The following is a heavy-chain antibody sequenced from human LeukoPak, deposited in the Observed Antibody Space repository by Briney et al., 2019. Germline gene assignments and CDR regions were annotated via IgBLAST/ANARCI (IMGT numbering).Heavy chain of an antibody. CDR2: MNPNSGNT. J-gene: IGHJ4*02. CDR3: ARDHDILTGYMD. Sequence: ASVKVSCKASGYTFTGYYMHWVRQAPGQGLEWMGWMNPNSGNTGYAQKFQGRVTMTRNTSISTAYMELSSLRSEDTAVYYCARDHDILTGYMDWGQGTLVTVSS. CDR1: GYTFTGYY. D-gene: IGHD3-9*01. V-gene: IGHV1-8*02.